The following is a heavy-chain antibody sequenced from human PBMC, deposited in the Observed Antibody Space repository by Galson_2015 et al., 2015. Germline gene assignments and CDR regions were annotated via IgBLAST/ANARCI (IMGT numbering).Heavy chain of an antibody. Sequence: SLRLSCAASGFTFSSYAMRWVRQAPGKGLEWVSAISGSGGSTYYADSVKGRFTISRDNSKNTLYLQMNSLRDEDTAVYYCAKDGRWEHQSTYYYYYCMDSRGQGTTVTVSS. J-gene: IGHJ6*02. V-gene: IGHV3-23*01. CDR1: GFTFSSYA. CDR3: AKDGRWEHQSTYYYYYCMDS. CDR2: ISGSGGST. D-gene: IGHD1-26*01.